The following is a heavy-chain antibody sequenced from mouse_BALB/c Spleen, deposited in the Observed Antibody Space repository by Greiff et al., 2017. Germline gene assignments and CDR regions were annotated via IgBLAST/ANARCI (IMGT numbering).Heavy chain of an antibody. Sequence: EVQLVESGGGLVQPGGSLKLSCAASGFTFSSYTMSWVRQTPEKRLEWVAYISNGGGSTYYPDTVKGRFTISRDNAKNTLYLQMSSLKSEDTAMYYCARHGELGLRFAYWGQGTLVTVSA. CDR3: ARHGELGLRFAY. CDR2: ISNGGGST. D-gene: IGHD3-1*01. J-gene: IGHJ3*01. CDR1: GFTFSSYT. V-gene: IGHV5-12-2*01.